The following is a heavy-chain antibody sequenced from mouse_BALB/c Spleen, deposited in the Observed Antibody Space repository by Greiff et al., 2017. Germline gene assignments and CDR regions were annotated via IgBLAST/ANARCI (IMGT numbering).Heavy chain of an antibody. V-gene: IGHV3-2*02. Sequence: VQLKESGPGLVKPSQSLSLTCTVTGYSITSDYAWNWIRQFPGNKLEWMGYISYSGSTSYNPSLKSRISITRDTSKNQFFLQLNSVTTEDTATYYCAPFYYGSEGFAYWGQGTLVTVSA. J-gene: IGHJ3*01. CDR1: GYSITSDYA. D-gene: IGHD1-1*01. CDR3: APFYYGSEGFAY. CDR2: ISYSGST.